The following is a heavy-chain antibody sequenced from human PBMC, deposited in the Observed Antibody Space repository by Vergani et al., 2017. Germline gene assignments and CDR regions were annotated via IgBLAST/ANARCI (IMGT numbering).Heavy chain of an antibody. Sequence: QVQLQQWGGGPLKPSETLSLTCVVNGGSFTSYHWTRIRQSPGEGVEWVGDIDHTERPDYNPSRSSRRTMSLDKSRNQFSLMLKSVTATDTARFFCARVNTDTNGQLFYYYYMDVWGQGTAVTVS. CDR3: ARVNTDTNGQLFYYYYMDV. J-gene: IGHJ6*03. CDR2: IDHTERP. D-gene: IGHD2-8*01. CDR1: GGSFTSYH. V-gene: IGHV4-34*01.